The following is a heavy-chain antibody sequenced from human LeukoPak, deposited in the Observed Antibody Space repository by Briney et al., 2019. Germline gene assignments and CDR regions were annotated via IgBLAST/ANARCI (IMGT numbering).Heavy chain of an antibody. J-gene: IGHJ4*02. D-gene: IGHD5-18*01. Sequence: PGRSLRLSCAASGFTFSSYAMHWVRQAPGKGLEWVAVISYDGSNKYYADSVKGRFTISRDNSKNTLYLQMNSLGAEDTAVYYCARVDTAMVTLFYFDYWGQGTLVTVSS. CDR2: ISYDGSNK. CDR3: ARVDTAMVTLFYFDY. V-gene: IGHV3-30-3*01. CDR1: GFTFSSYA.